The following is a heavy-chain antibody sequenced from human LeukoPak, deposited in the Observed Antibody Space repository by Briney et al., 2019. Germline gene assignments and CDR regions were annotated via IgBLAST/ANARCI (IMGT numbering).Heavy chain of an antibody. CDR3: ARGRQWLVPGEGIYYYYYGMDV. V-gene: IGHV4-59*01. CDR1: GGSISSYY. Sequence: SETLSLTCTVSGGSISSYYWSWIRQPPGKGLEWIGYIYYSGSTNYNPSLKSRVTISVDTSKNQFSLKLSSVTAADTAVYYCARGRQWLVPGEGIYYYYYGMDVWGKGTTVTVSS. J-gene: IGHJ6*04. D-gene: IGHD6-19*01. CDR2: IYYSGST.